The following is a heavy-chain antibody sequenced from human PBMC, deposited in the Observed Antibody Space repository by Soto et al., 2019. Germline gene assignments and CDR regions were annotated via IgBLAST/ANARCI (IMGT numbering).Heavy chain of an antibody. CDR2: IWYDGSNK. J-gene: IGHJ6*02. D-gene: IGHD3-9*01. V-gene: IGHV3-33*01. Sequence: PGGSLRLSCAASGFTFSSYGMHWVRQAPGKGLEWVAVIWYDGSNKYYADSVKGRFTISRDNSKNTLYLQMNSLRAEDTAVYYCARLSQYYDILTGYYHLYYYYYGMDVWGQGTTVTVSS. CDR3: ARLSQYYDILTGYYHLYYYYYGMDV. CDR1: GFTFSSYG.